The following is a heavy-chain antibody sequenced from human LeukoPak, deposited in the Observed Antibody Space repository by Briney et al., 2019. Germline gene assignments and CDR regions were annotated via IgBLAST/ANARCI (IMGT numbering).Heavy chain of an antibody. Sequence: PGGSLRLSCAASGFTFSSYAMHWVRQAPGKGLEWVAVISYDGSNKYYADSVKGRFTISRDNSKNTLYLQMNSLRAEDTAVYYCAKGTPYYYGSGNQHQIDYWGQGTLVTVSS. CDR1: GFTFSSYA. D-gene: IGHD3-10*01. CDR2: ISYDGSNK. V-gene: IGHV3-30-3*01. CDR3: AKGTPYYYGSGNQHQIDY. J-gene: IGHJ4*02.